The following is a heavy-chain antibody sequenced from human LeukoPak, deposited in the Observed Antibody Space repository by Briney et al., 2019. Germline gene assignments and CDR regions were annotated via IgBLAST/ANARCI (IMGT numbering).Heavy chain of an antibody. Sequence: PGGSLRLSCAASGFAFSDYFMHWVRQSPEKGLVWVSDIHPHGRYAAYADSVRGRFTISRDDAKNTLYLQMNSLTSEDTAVYYCVRGTKDWKGLDYWGQGTLVTASS. CDR1: GFAFSDYF. CDR3: VRGTKDWKGLDY. CDR2: IHPHGRYA. J-gene: IGHJ4*02. D-gene: IGHD1-1*01. V-gene: IGHV3-74*03.